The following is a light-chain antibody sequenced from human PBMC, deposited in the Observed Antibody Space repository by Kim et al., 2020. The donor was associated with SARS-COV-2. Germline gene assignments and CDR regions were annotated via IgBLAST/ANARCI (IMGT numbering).Light chain of an antibody. CDR1: QGIKHD. Sequence: ASVGDRVTITCRASQGIKHDLGWHQQKPGKAPKLLIYSASRLATGVPSRFSGSGFGTHFTLTISSLQPEDSATYYCLHDYYYPLSFGGGTEVDIK. CDR2: SAS. J-gene: IGKJ4*01. CDR3: LHDYYYPLS. V-gene: IGKV1-6*01.